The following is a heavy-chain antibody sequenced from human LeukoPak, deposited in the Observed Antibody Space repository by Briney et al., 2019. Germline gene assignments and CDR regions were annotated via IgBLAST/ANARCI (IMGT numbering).Heavy chain of an antibody. CDR1: GGSISSSNW. Sequence: SSGTLSLTCAVSGGSISSSNWWSWVRQPPGKGLDWIGEISHSGSTNYNPSLKSRVTISVDTSKNQFSLKLSSVTAADTAVYSCARGWRGMEVWFDPWGQGTLVTVSS. V-gene: IGHV4-4*02. J-gene: IGHJ5*02. CDR2: ISHSGST. D-gene: IGHD2-8*02. CDR3: ARGWRGMEVWFDP.